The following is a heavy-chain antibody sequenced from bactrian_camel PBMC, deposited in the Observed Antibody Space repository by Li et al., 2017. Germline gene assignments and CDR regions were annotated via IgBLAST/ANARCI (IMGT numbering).Heavy chain of an antibody. CDR2: INSDDSAT. D-gene: IGHD3*01. J-gene: IGHJ6*01. CDR1: KVTRSTHW. CDR3: AASHRVTVSLHAEHFES. V-gene: IGHV3S6*01. Sequence: HVQLVESGGALVQPGGSLRLSCSSSKVTRSTHWMYWVRQASGKGFEWVSSINSDDSATSYANSVKGRFTISRDNAANTVYLRMNSLKPADTAVYHCAASHRVTVSLHAEHFESWGQGTQVTVS.